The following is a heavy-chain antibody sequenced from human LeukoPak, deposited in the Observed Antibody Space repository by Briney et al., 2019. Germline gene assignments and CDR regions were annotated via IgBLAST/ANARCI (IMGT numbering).Heavy chain of an antibody. CDR2: IKQDGSEK. V-gene: IGHV3-7*01. CDR1: GFTFSSYW. J-gene: IGHJ6*03. D-gene: IGHD4-23*01. CDR3: ARAVVSYYYYYMDV. Sequence: PGGSLRLSCAASGFTFSSYWMSWVRQAPGKGLEWVANIKQDGSEKYYVDSVKGRFTISRDNAKNSLYLQMNSLRAEDTAVYYCARAVVSYYYYYMDVWGKGTTVTVSS.